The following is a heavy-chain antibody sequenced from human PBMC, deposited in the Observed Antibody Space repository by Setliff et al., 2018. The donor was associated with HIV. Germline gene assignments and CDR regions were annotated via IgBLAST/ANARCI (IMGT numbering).Heavy chain of an antibody. CDR1: GFRFDDHA. D-gene: IGHD3-9*01. CDR2: IKSKTDGGTT. J-gene: IGHJ6*03. V-gene: IGHV3-15*01. CDR3: ATNTPNYYDILTGYPPYYYYYMDV. Sequence: GGSLRLSCSGSGFRFDDHAMNWVRQAPGKGLEWVGRIKSKTDGGTTDYAAPVKGRFTISRDDSNNTLYLQMNSLKTEDTAVYYCATNTPNYYDILTGYPPYYYYYMDVWGKGTTVTVSS.